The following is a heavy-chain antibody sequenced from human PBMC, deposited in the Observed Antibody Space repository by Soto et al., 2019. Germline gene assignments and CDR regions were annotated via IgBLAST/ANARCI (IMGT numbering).Heavy chain of an antibody. V-gene: IGHV4-59*08. J-gene: IGHJ4*02. CDR1: GGSVSGFY. D-gene: IGHD6-13*01. CDR2: IYSTGTT. CDR3: ARHSSSAAAGTTGGFDY. Sequence: SETLSLTCTVSGGSVSGFYWSWIRQPPGKGLEWVGYIYSTGTTNYNPSIKSPVTISVDTSRNQFSLQLSSVTAADTAVYYCARHSSSAAAGTTGGFDYWGQGTLVTVSS.